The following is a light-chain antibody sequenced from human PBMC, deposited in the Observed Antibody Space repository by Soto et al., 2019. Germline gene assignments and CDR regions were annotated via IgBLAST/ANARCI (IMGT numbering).Light chain of an antibody. CDR3: QQRSNWPTIT. CDR1: QSVRSY. CDR2: DAS. J-gene: IGKJ5*01. Sequence: EIVLTQSPATLSLSPGERATLSCRASQSVRSYLAWYQQKPGEAPRLLIYDASNRATGIPARLSGSGSGTDFSLTISSLEPEDFAVYYCQQRSNWPTITFGQGTRLEIK. V-gene: IGKV3-11*01.